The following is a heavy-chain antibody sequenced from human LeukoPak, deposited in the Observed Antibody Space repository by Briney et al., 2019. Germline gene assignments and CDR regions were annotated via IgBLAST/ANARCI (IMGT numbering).Heavy chain of an antibody. Sequence: SETLSLTCTVSGDSISSSTYYWGWIRQPPGKGLEWIGSIYYSGNTYYNPSLKSRVTISVDTSKNQFSLKLNSVTAADTAMYYCARHYGPWGQGTLVTVSS. CDR2: IYYSGNT. J-gene: IGHJ5*02. CDR1: GDSISSSTYY. CDR3: ARHYGP. D-gene: IGHD3-10*01. V-gene: IGHV4-39*01.